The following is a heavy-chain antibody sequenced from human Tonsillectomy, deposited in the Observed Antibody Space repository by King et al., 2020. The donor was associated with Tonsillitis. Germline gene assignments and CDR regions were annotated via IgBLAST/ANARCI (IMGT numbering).Heavy chain of an antibody. Sequence: VQLVESGGGLVEPGGSLRLSCAASGFTFSSNAMSWVRQAPGKGREWVSAVNGVGDRTFYADSVKGRLTISRDNSKNTLYLQMNGLRVEDTAVYYCAKEKWGPGVDYWGQGTLVTVSS. V-gene: IGHV3-23*04. D-gene: IGHD1-26*01. CDR1: GFTFSSNA. J-gene: IGHJ4*02. CDR3: AKEKWGPGVDY. CDR2: VNGVGDRT.